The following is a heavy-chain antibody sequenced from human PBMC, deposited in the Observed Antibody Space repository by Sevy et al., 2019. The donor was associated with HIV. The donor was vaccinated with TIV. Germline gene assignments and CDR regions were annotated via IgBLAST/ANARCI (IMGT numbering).Heavy chain of an antibody. CDR1: GGTFSSYA. CDR2: IIPIFGTA. V-gene: IGHV1-69*13. J-gene: IGHJ4*02. D-gene: IGHD5-12*01. Sequence: ASVKVSCKASGGTFSSYAISWVRQAPGQGLEWMGGIIPIFGTANYAQKFQGRVTITADESTGTAYMELSSLRSEDTAVYYCARGGDSGYDYPTLFDYWGQGTLVTVSS. CDR3: ARGGDSGYDYPTLFDY.